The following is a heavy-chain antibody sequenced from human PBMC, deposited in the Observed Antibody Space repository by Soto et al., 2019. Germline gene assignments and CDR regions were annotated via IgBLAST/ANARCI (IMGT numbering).Heavy chain of an antibody. J-gene: IGHJ4*02. D-gene: IGHD3-22*01. CDR3: ARDIFDYDSSGYWNY. V-gene: IGHV4-59*01. CDR1: GGSISSYY. CDR2: IYYSGST. Sequence: PSETLSLTCTVSGGSISSYYWSWIRQPPGKGLEWIGYIYYSGSTNYNPSLKSRVTISVDTSKNQFSLKLSSVTAADTAVYYCARDIFDYDSSGYWNYWGQGTLVTVS.